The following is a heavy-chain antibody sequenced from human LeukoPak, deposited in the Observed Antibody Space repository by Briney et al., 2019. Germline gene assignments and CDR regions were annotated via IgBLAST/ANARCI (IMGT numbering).Heavy chain of an antibody. Sequence: PSQTLSLTCTVSGGSISSGGYYWSWIRQHPGKGLEWIGYIYYSGSTYYNPSLKSRVTISVDTSKNQFSLKLSSVTAADTAVYYCARLMYYDFWSGYYTSSDWFDPWGQGTLVTVSS. CDR1: GGSISSGGYY. CDR2: IYYSGST. J-gene: IGHJ5*02. CDR3: ARLMYYDFWSGYYTSSDWFDP. D-gene: IGHD3-3*01. V-gene: IGHV4-31*03.